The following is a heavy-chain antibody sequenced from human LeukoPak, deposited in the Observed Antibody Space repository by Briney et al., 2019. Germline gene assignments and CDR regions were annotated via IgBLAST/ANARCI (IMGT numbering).Heavy chain of an antibody. D-gene: IGHD1-7*01. J-gene: IGHJ4*02. Sequence: GGSLRLSCAASGFTFNNYALTWVRQTPGKGLECVSAISGDGVSPYYVDSVRGRFTISRDNSKNTLYLQMNSLRAEDTAVYYCAKDFRLELRSGYWGQGTLVTVSS. CDR2: ISGDGVSP. V-gene: IGHV3-23*01. CDR3: AKDFRLELRSGY. CDR1: GFTFNNYA.